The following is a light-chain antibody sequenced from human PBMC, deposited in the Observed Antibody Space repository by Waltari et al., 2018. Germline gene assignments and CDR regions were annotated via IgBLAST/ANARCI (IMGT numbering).Light chain of an antibody. CDR2: KAN. V-gene: IGLV8-61*01. CDR3: LLYMGSGIWV. J-gene: IGLJ3*02. Sequence: QTVVTQEPSLSVSPGGTVTLTCALSSGSGSSNSYASWYQQSPGQTPRKLVYKANIRSSGVPERFSGSMVGNKAALIITGAQADDESDYYCLLYMGSGIWVFGGGTKLTVL. CDR1: SGSGSSNSY.